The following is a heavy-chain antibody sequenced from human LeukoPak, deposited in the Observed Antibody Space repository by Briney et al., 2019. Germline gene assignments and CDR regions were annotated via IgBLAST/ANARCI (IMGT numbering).Heavy chain of an antibody. J-gene: IGHJ6*03. CDR2: FIPILDTA. D-gene: IGHD3-3*01. Sequence: ASVKVSCKASGGTFSDYALNWVRQAPGQGLEWMGVFIPILDTANSTQKFQGRLTITADISTNTVYMELNSLRFDDTAVYFCAGIPVFGVVLHQEPVWGKGTTVTVSS. V-gene: IGHV1-69*10. CDR3: AGIPVFGVVLHQEPV. CDR1: GGTFSDYA.